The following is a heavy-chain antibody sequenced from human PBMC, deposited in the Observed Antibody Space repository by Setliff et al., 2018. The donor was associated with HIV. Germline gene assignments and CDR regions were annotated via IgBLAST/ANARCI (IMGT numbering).Heavy chain of an antibody. CDR2: ISNSGYYT. CDR3: AKGGLDSVFQSFDY. V-gene: IGHV3-23*01. Sequence: LRLSCAASGFTFSSYAMSWVRQAPGKGLEWVSGISNSGYYTYYADSVKGRFTISRNNSRNTLYLQMNSLRADDTAVYYCAKGGLDSVFQSFDYWGQGTLVTVSS. J-gene: IGHJ4*02. CDR1: GFTFSSYA. D-gene: IGHD2-21*01.